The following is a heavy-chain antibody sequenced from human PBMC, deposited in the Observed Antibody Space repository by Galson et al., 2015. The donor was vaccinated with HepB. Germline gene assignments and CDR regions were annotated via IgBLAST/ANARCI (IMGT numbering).Heavy chain of an antibody. Sequence: SLRLSCAASGFTFSDYGMHWVRQAPGKGLEWVAVIWYDGRKYFYADSVRGRFTISRDNSKNTLHLQMNSLRDEDTAIYYCARVKYYETSEVLDYWGQGTLVSVSS. V-gene: IGHV3-33*01. D-gene: IGHD3-22*01. CDR3: ARVKYYETSEVLDY. CDR2: IWYDGRKY. CDR1: GFTFSDYG. J-gene: IGHJ4*02.